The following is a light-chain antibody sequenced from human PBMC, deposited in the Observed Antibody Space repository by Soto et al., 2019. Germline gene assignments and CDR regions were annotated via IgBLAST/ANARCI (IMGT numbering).Light chain of an antibody. V-gene: IGKV1-39*01. Sequence: DIQMTQSPSSLSASVGDRVTITCRASQSISSYLNWYQQKPGKAPKLLIYAASSLQSRVPSSFSGSGSGTYFTLTISSLQPEYFATYYCQQSYSTPGAFGPGTKVDIK. CDR3: QQSYSTPGA. J-gene: IGKJ3*01. CDR1: QSISSY. CDR2: AAS.